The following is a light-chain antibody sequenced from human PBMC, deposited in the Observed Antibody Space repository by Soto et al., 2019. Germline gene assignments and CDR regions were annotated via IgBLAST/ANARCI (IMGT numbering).Light chain of an antibody. V-gene: IGLV3-21*02. CDR3: QVWDSSTDHRV. Sequence: SYVLTQPPSVSVAPGQTARIPCGGNNIGTKGVHWYQQKPGQAPVLVVYDNSARSSGVPDRFSGSISGNTATLTITRVEDGDEADYYCQVWDSSTDHRVFGGGTKLTVL. CDR1: NIGTKG. J-gene: IGLJ3*02. CDR2: DNS.